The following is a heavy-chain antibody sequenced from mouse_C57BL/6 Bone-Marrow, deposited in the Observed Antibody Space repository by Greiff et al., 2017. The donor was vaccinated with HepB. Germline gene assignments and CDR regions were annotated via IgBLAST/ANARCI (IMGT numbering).Heavy chain of an antibody. Sequence: EVQVVESGGGLVQPKGSLKLSCAASGFTFNTYAMHWVRQAPGKGLEWVARIRSKSSNYATYYADSVKDRFTISRDDSQSMLYLQMNNLKTEDTAMYYCVRDHDGYYPYYAMDYWGQGTSVTVSS. CDR3: VRDHDGYYPYYAMDY. V-gene: IGHV10-3*01. CDR2: IRSKSSNYAT. D-gene: IGHD2-3*01. J-gene: IGHJ4*01. CDR1: GFTFNTYA.